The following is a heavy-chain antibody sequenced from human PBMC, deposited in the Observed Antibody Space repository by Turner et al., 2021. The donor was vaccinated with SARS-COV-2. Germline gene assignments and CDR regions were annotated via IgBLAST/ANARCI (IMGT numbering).Heavy chain of an antibody. V-gene: IGHV3-21*01. CDR3: ARDSPHYYDSSGYYKDAFDI. J-gene: IGHJ3*02. Sequence: EVQLVESGGGLVKPGGSLRLSRAASGFTFRSYSMNWVRQAPGKGLEWVSSISSSSRYIYHADSVKGRFNISRDNAKNSLYLQMNSLRAEDTAVYYCARDSPHYYDSSGYYKDAFDIWGQGTMVTVSS. CDR1: GFTFRSYS. CDR2: ISSSSRYI. D-gene: IGHD3-22*01.